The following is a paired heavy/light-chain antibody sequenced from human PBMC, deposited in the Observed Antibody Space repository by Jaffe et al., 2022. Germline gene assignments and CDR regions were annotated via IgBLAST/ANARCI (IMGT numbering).Heavy chain of an antibody. Sequence: EVQLVESGGGLVQPGGSLRLSCAASGFTFSYSWMHWVRQAPGKALVWVSRIDLDGRTTTYADSVKGRFTISRDNAKNTVFLQMNSLRAEDTAVYYCIRNLNGELDSWGQGTLVTVSS. CDR3: IRNLNGELDS. J-gene: IGHJ4*02. V-gene: IGHV3-74*01. D-gene: IGHD4-17*01. CDR1: GFTFSYSW. CDR2: IDLDGRTT.
Light chain of an antibody. CDR2: EGS. CDR3: CSYAGSDTYV. CDR1: SSDVGNYNL. J-gene: IGLJ3*02. Sequence: QSGLTQPASVSGSPGQSITISCTGTSSDVGNYNLVSWYQQHPGKVPKVMIYEGSKRPSGVSHRFSGSKSGNTAALTISGLQAEDEADYYCCSYAGSDTYVFGGGTKLTVL. V-gene: IGLV2-23*01.